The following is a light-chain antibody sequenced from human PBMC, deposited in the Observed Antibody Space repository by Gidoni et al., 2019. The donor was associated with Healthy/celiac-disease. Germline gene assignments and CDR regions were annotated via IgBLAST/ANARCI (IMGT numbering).Light chain of an antibody. J-gene: IGKJ3*01. CDR1: QSVSSY. CDR2: DAS. CDR3: QQRSNRRT. Sequence: EIVLTQSPATLSLSPGERATLSCRASQSVSSYLAWYQQKPGQAPRLLIYDASNRATGIPARFSGSGSGTDFTLTISSLEPEDFAVYYCQQRSNRRTFGPGTKVEIK. V-gene: IGKV3-11*01.